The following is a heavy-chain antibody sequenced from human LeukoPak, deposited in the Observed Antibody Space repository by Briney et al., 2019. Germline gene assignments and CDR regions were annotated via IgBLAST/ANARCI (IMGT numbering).Heavy chain of an antibody. V-gene: IGHV3-74*01. CDR1: GFTFSSYW. J-gene: IGHJ4*02. D-gene: IGHD5-24*01. CDR2: INNDGSST. Sequence: GGSLRLSCAASGFTFSSYWIHWVRQAPGKGLVWVSYINNDGSSTVYADSVKGRFTTSRDNAKNTLYLQMNSLRVEDTAVYYCAREFGHNRWYFDYWGQGALVTVSS. CDR3: AREFGHNRWYFDY.